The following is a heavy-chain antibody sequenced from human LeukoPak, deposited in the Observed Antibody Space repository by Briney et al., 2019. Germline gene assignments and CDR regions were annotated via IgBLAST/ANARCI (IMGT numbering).Heavy chain of an antibody. CDR3: ARDPKLYGGHFDY. J-gene: IGHJ4*02. Sequence: ASVKVSCKASGYTFTSYGISWVRQAPGQGLEWMGWISIYNGKINYAQKFQGRVTMTTDTSTSTAYMELRSLRSDDTAVYYCARDPKLYGGHFDYWGQGTLVTVSS. CDR2: ISIYNGKI. CDR1: GYTFTSYG. D-gene: IGHD4-23*01. V-gene: IGHV1-18*01.